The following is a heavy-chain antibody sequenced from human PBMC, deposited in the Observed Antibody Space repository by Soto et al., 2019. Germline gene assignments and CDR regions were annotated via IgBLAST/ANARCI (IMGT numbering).Heavy chain of an antibody. CDR2: IYYSGST. CDR3: ARGGYSSWDGRNWFDP. V-gene: IGHV4-59*08. J-gene: IGHJ5*02. Sequence: QVQLQESGPGLVKPSETLSLTCTVSGGSISSYYWSWIRQPPGKGLEWIGYIYYSGSTNYNPSLKSRVTISVDTSKNQFSLKLSSVTAADTAVYYCARGGYSSWDGRNWFDPWGQGTLVTVSS. CDR1: GGSISSYY. D-gene: IGHD6-13*01.